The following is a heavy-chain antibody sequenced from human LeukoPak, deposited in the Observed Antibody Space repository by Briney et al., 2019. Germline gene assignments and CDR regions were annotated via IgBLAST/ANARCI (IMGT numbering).Heavy chain of an antibody. Sequence: PGGSLRLSCAASGFTFSSYWMSWVRQAPGKGLEWVAVIWYDGSNKYYADSVKGRFTISRDNSKNTLYLQMNSLRAEDTAVYYCAREVVTATPDYYYYGMDVWGQGTTVTVSS. CDR1: GFTFSSYW. CDR3: AREVVTATPDYYYYGMDV. J-gene: IGHJ6*02. CDR2: IWYDGSNK. D-gene: IGHD2-21*02. V-gene: IGHV3-33*08.